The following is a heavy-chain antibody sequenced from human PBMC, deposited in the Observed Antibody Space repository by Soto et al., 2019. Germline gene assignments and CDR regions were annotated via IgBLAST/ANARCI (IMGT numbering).Heavy chain of an antibody. CDR1: GGSINDYY. CDR2: IYTSGST. CDR3: ARERREEIHDGYDLDC. Sequence: QVQLQESGPGLVKPSETLSLTCTVSGGSINDYYWGWIRQPAGKGLEWIGRIYTSGSTDYNPSLKGRVTISIATSKNQFDLKVTSMTAADTAVYYCARERREEIHDGYDLDCWGQGTLVTVSS. V-gene: IGHV4-4*07. D-gene: IGHD5-12*01. J-gene: IGHJ4*02.